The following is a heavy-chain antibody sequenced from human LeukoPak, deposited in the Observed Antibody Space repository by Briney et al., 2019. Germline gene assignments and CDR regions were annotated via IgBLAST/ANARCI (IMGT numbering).Heavy chain of an antibody. CDR2: IYYSGST. V-gene: IGHV4-59*01. Sequence: SETLSLTCTVYGGSISSYYWSWIRQPPGKGLEWIGYIYYSGSTNYNPSLKSRVTISVDTSKNQFSLKLSSVTAADTAVYYCARGPYGDSVGYWGQGTLVTVSS. D-gene: IGHD4-17*01. J-gene: IGHJ4*02. CDR1: GGSISSYY. CDR3: ARGPYGDSVGY.